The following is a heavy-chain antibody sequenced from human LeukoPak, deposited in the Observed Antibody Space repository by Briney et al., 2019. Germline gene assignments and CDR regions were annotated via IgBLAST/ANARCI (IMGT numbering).Heavy chain of an antibody. J-gene: IGHJ4*02. CDR1: GGSISSGSYY. CDR2: IYTSGST. Sequence: SETLSLTCTVSGGSISSGSYYWSWIRQPAGKGLEWIRRIYTSGSTNYNPSLKSRVTISVDTSKNQFSLKLSSVTAADTAVYYCVGGTVTTPIDYWGQRTLVTVSS. D-gene: IGHD4-17*01. V-gene: IGHV4-61*02. CDR3: VGGTVTTPIDY.